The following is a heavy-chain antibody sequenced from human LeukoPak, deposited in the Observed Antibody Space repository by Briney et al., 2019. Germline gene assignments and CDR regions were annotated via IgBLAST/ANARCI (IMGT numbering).Heavy chain of an antibody. V-gene: IGHV3-11*01. Sequence: GGSLRLSCAASGFTFSDYYMSWIRQAPGKGLEWVSYISSSGSTLYYADSVKGRITVSRDNAKNSLYLQMNSLRAEDTAVYYCARRRYNWNAIDYWGQGTLVTVSS. CDR1: GFTFSDYY. D-gene: IGHD1-20*01. CDR2: ISSSGSTL. CDR3: ARRRYNWNAIDY. J-gene: IGHJ4*02.